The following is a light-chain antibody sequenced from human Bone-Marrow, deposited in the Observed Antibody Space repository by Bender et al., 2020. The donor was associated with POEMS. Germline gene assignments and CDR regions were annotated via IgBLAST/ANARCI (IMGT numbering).Light chain of an antibody. Sequence: QSVLTQPPSASGTPGQRVTISCSGPSSTIETYPVNWYQLLPGTAPKLLIYSDDQRPSGVPDRFSGSKSGTSASLAISGLQSEDEADYYCAVWDDSLNGWVFGGGTKLTVL. J-gene: IGLJ3*02. CDR1: SSTIETYP. V-gene: IGLV1-44*01. CDR3: AVWDDSLNGWV. CDR2: SDD.